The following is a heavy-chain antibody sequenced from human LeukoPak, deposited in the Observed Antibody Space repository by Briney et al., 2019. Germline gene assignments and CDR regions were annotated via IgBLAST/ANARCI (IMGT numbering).Heavy chain of an antibody. CDR3: AKDRGYYYDSSGCIDY. CDR2: IRYDGSNK. J-gene: IGHJ4*02. CDR1: GFTFSSYG. Sequence: GGSLILSCAASGFTFSSYGMHWVRQAPGKGLEWVAFIRYDGSNKYYADSVKGRFTISRDNSKNTLYLQMNSLRAEDTAVYYCAKDRGYYYDSSGCIDYWGQGTLVTVSS. D-gene: IGHD3-22*01. V-gene: IGHV3-30*02.